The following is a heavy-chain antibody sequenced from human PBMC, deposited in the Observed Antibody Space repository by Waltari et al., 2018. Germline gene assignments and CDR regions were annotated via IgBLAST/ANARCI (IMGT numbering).Heavy chain of an antibody. J-gene: IGHJ3*02. V-gene: IGHV3-7*01. CDR1: GFTRSSVW. CDR3: ARLSSSWNEKGAFDI. Sequence: EVQLVESGGGLVQPGGSLRRSCGGSGFTRSSVWMSWVRQAPGKGLDWVANMNRDGSETYYVDSVKGRFTISRDNAKNSLYLEMNTLRVEDTAIYYCARLSSSWNEKGAFDIWGQGTMVTVSS. D-gene: IGHD6-13*01. CDR2: MNRDGSET.